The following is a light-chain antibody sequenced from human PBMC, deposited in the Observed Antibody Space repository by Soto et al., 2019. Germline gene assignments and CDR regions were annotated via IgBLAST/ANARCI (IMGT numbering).Light chain of an antibody. J-gene: IGKJ2*01. CDR3: QQYGSSPT. CDR1: QSVSSNY. CDR2: GAS. V-gene: IGKV3-20*01. Sequence: EIVLTQSPGTLSLSPGERATLSCRASQSVSSNYLAWYQQKPGPAPRLLIYGASSRATGIPDRFSGSGSGTDFTLTFSRLEPEDFAVYYCQQYGSSPTFGQGTKLEIK.